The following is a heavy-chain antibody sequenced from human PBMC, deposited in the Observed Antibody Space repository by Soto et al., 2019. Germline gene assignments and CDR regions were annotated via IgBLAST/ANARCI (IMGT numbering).Heavy chain of an antibody. V-gene: IGHV1-69*13. Sequence: SVKVSCKASGGTFSSYAISWVRQAPGQGLEWMGGIIPIFGTANYAQKFQGRVTITADESTSTAYMEMSSLRSEDTAVYYCARENCSGGSCYGWGWFDPWGQGTLVTVSS. CDR3: ARENCSGGSCYGWGWFDP. J-gene: IGHJ5*02. CDR2: IIPIFGTA. CDR1: GGTFSSYA. D-gene: IGHD2-15*01.